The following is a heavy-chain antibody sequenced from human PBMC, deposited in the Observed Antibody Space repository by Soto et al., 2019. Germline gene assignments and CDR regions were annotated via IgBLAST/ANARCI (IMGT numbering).Heavy chain of an antibody. CDR2: IRAYNGNT. Sequence: QVQLVQSGAEVKKPGASVKVSCKASGYTFTSYGISWVRQAPGQGLEWMGWIRAYNGNTNYAQKLQGRVTMTTDTSTRTANMEMRNESSDDTALYYNARALPTMDVWGQGTTMTVSS. CDR3: ARALPTMDV. CDR1: GYTFTSYG. V-gene: IGHV1-18*01. J-gene: IGHJ6*02.